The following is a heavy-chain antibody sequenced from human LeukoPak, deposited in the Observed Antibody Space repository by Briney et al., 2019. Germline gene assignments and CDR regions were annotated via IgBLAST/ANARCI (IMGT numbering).Heavy chain of an antibody. CDR3: GKLYGGKSDC. J-gene: IGHJ4*02. D-gene: IGHD4-23*01. CDR2: ISYDGSNK. V-gene: IGHV3-30*18. CDR1: GFTFSSYG. Sequence: PGGSLRLSCAASGFTFSSYGMHWVRQAPGKGLEWVAVISYDGSNKYYADSVKGRFTISRDNSKNTLYLQMNSLRAEDTAVYYLGKLYGGKSDCWGQGTLVNVSS.